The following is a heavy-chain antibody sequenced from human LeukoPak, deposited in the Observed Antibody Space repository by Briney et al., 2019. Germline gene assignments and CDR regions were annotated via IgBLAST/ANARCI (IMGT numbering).Heavy chain of an antibody. CDR1: GCTFKNYA. CDR2: IDGSGDNR. J-gene: IGHJ4*02. D-gene: IGHD2-2*01. Sequence: HPGGSLRLSCAASGCTFKNYAMSWVRQAPGKGLEWVSSIDGSGDNRYYADSVKGRFTISRDNSGNTLYLQLRGLGAEDTATYYCAKVQMSTGWTFDFWGQGSLVTVSS. V-gene: IGHV3-23*01. CDR3: AKVQMSTGWTFDF.